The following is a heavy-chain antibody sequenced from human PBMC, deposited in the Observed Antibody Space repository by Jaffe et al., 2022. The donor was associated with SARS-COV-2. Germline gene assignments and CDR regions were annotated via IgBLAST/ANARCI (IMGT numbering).Heavy chain of an antibody. CDR3: AKGCGGRCYSDFDY. V-gene: IGHV3-23*04. J-gene: IGHJ4*02. CDR2: ISGSDGST. D-gene: IGHD2-21*02. Sequence: EVQLVESGGGLVQPGGSLRLSCTASGFTFSSFAMSWVRQAPGRGLEWVSTISGSDGSTYYADSVKGRFTISRDNSKNTLFLQMNNLRAEDAAIYYCAKGCGGRCYSDFDYWGQGTLVTVSS. CDR1: GFTFSSFA.